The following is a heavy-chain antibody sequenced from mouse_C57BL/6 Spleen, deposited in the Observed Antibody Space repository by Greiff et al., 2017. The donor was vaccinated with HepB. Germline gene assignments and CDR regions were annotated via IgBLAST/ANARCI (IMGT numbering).Heavy chain of an antibody. CDR3: ARSTSDGNYEDYYAMDY. J-gene: IGHJ4*01. Sequence: EVKLMESGGGLVKPGGSLKLSCAASGFTFSSYAMSWVRQTPEKRLEWVATISDGGSYTYYPDNVKGRFTISRDNAKNNLYLQMSHLKSEDTAMYYCARSTSDGNYEDYYAMDYWGQGTSVTVSS. CDR2: ISDGGSYT. V-gene: IGHV5-4*03. CDR1: GFTFSSYA. D-gene: IGHD2-1*01.